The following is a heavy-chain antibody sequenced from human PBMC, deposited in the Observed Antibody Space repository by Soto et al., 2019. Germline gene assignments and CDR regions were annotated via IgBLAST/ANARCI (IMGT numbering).Heavy chain of an antibody. CDR1: DYLFTNYG. V-gene: IGHV1-18*01. J-gene: IGHJ4*02. CDR2: ISAYNGNT. D-gene: IGHD3-3*01. Sequence: ALVKVSCKASDYLFTNYGITWVRQAPGQGLEWMGWISAYNGNTNSAQKFQGRVTMTTDTSTSTAYMELRSLRSDDTAVYYCARNKFGNTYYDFWSGSSNYYFDYWGQGTLVTVSS. CDR3: ARNKFGNTYYDFWSGSSNYYFDY.